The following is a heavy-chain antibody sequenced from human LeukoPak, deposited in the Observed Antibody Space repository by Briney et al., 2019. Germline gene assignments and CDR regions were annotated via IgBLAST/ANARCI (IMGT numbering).Heavy chain of an antibody. CDR3: STLTSRGLSDS. Sequence: GGSLRLSCAASGFTFTNAWMNWVRQAPGKGLEWVGRIESKADGETIDYAAPVKGRFTFSRDDSKNMLYLQMNSLKSEDTAVYYCSTLTSRGLSDSWGQGTLVTVSS. D-gene: IGHD1-20*01. CDR2: IESKADGETI. J-gene: IGHJ4*02. CDR1: GFTFTNAW. V-gene: IGHV3-15*07.